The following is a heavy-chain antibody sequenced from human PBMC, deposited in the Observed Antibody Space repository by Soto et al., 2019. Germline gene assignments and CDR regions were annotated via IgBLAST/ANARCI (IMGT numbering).Heavy chain of an antibody. V-gene: IGHV4-59*01. CDR1: GGSISSDN. J-gene: IGHJ3*02. Sequence: SETLSLTCTVSGGSISSDNCSWIGLPPPTXLEWIGYIYYSGSTNYNPSLKSRVTISVDTSKNQFSLKLSSVTAADTAVYYCARDSTRFTYYYDSSGSGRAFDIWGQGTMVT. CDR2: IYYSGST. D-gene: IGHD3-22*01. CDR3: ARDSTRFTYYYDSSGSGRAFDI.